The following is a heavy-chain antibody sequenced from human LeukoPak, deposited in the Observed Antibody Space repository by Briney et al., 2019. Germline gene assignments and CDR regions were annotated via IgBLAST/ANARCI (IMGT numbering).Heavy chain of an antibody. CDR1: GFTFSSYE. D-gene: IGHD4-17*01. J-gene: IGHJ2*01. CDR2: ISSSGSTI. CDR3: ARYGDSNYWYFDL. Sequence: GGSLRLSCAASGFTFSSYEMNWVRQAPGKGLRWVSYISSSGSTIYYADSVKGRFTMSRDNAKNSLYLQMNSLRAEDTAVYYWARYGDSNYWYFDLWGRGTLVTVSS. V-gene: IGHV3-48*03.